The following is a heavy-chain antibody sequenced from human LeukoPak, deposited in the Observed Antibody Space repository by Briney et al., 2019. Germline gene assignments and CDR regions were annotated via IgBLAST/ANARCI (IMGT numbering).Heavy chain of an antibody. CDR1: GGSIGNFY. CDR3: ARAGYSFGTGYYFDY. Sequence: SETLSLTCTVSGGSIGNFYWSWIRQPPGKGLEWIGYIYYTGSTDYNPSLKSRVTISLDTSKSQFTLKLNSVTAADTAVYYCARAGYSFGTGYYFDYWGQGTLVTVSS. D-gene: IGHD5-18*01. V-gene: IGHV4-59*08. J-gene: IGHJ4*02. CDR2: IYYTGST.